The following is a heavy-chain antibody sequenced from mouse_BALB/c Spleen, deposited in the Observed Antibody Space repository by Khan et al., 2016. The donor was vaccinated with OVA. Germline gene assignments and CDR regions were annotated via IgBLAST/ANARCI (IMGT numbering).Heavy chain of an antibody. D-gene: IGHD1-3*01. CDR1: GISITTGNYR. CDR3: ARVNSYYCMDY. Sequence: EVKLQESGPGLVKPSQTVSLTCTVTGISITTGNYRWSWIRQFPGNKLEWIGYIYYSDTITYNPSLTSRTTITRDTSKNQFFLEMNSLTAEDTATYYCARVNSYYCMDYWGQGTSVTVSS. CDR2: IYYSDTI. J-gene: IGHJ4*01. V-gene: IGHV3-5*02.